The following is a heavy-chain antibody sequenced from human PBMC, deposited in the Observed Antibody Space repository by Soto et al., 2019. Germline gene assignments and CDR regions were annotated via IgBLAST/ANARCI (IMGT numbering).Heavy chain of an antibody. CDR2: IIPMFAAT. Sequence: QVQLAQSGAEVRKPGSSVKVSCRASGGSFSDFAFSWVRQAPGQGLEWMGGIIPMFAATKYAQRFQGRVTIIADASTRTVYLALSSLTSDDSAVYYCARGGIVAVPAALSYYDDYTNYRFDSWGQGTLVSV. CDR1: GGSFSDFA. CDR3: ARGGIVAVPAALSYYDDYTNYRFDS. D-gene: IGHD4-4*01. V-gene: IGHV1-69*01. J-gene: IGHJ4*02.